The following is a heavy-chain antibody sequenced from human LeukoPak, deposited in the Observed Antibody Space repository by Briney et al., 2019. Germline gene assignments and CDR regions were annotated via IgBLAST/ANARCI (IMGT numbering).Heavy chain of an antibody. CDR2: IYYSGST. V-gene: IGHV4-59*08. J-gene: IGHJ4*02. D-gene: IGHD1-26*01. CDR3: ARHDIVGATGY. Sequence: SETLSLTCTVSGGSISSYYWSWIRQPPGKGLEWIGYIYYSGSTNYNPSLKSRVTISVDTSKNQFSLKLSSVTAADTAVYYCARHDIVGATGYWGQGTLVTVSS. CDR1: GGSISSYY.